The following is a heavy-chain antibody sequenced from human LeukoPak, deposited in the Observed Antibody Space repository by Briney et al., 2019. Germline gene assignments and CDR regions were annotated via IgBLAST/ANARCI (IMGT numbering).Heavy chain of an antibody. CDR2: IYYSGST. D-gene: IGHD3-10*01. CDR1: GGSISSSSYY. CDR3: ARSHFYGSGVDS. J-gene: IGHJ5*01. V-gene: IGHV4-39*01. Sequence: SETLSLTCSVSGGSISSSSYYWGWIRQPPGKGLEWIGSIYYSGSTYNNPSLKTRVTISVDTPKNQFSLKLSSVTAADTAVYFCARSHFYGSGVDSWGQGTLVTVSS.